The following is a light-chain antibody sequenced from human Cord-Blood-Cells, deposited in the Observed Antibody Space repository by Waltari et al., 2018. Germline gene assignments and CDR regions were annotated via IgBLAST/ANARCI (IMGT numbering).Light chain of an antibody. Sequence: EIVMTQSPATLSLSPGERATLSCRASQSVSSSYLSWYQQKPGQAPRLLIYGASTRATDIPARFSGSGSGTDFTLTISSLQPEDFAVYYCQQDYNLPPLTFGGGTKVEIK. V-gene: IGKV3D-7*01. CDR3: QQDYNLPPLT. CDR2: GAS. CDR1: QSVSSSY. J-gene: IGKJ4*01.